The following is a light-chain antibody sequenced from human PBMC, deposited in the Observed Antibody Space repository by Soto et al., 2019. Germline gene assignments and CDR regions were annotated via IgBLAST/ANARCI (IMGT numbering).Light chain of an antibody. Sequence: QSALTQPPSASGSPGQSVTISCTGTSSDVGGYNYVSWYQQHPGKAPKLMIYEVSKRPSGVPDRFSGSKSGNTASLTVSGLQAEDEADYYCSSYAGRNNLYVFGTGTKATVL. CDR3: SSYAGRNNLYV. CDR1: SSDVGGYNY. J-gene: IGLJ1*01. V-gene: IGLV2-8*01. CDR2: EVS.